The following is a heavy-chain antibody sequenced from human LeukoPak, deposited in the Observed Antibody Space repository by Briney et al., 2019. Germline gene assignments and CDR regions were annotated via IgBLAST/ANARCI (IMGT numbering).Heavy chain of an antibody. CDR2: IYYSGGT. D-gene: IGHD3-22*01. J-gene: IGHJ4*02. V-gene: IGHV4-59*08. CDR3: ARVAGPYYYDSSGPFDY. CDR1: GGSISSYY. Sequence: SETLSLTCTVSGGSISSYYWSWIQQPPGKGLEWIGYIYYSGGTNYNPSLKSRVTISVDTSKNQFSLKLSSVTAADTAVYYCARVAGPYYYDSSGPFDYWGQGSLVTVSS.